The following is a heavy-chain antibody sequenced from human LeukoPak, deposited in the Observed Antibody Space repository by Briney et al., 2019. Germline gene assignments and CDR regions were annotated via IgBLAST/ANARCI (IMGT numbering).Heavy chain of an antibody. CDR2: IFSGGNI. Sequence: GGSLRLSCAASGFSVNNLYMSWVRQAPGKGLDWVSAIFSGGNIYYTDSVKGRFTISRDNSKNRLYLQMSSLRAEDTGVYYCVVGPTTGDFDVWGQGTMVTVSS. V-gene: IGHV3-66*01. D-gene: IGHD1-26*01. J-gene: IGHJ3*01. CDR3: VVGPTTGDFDV. CDR1: GFSVNNLY.